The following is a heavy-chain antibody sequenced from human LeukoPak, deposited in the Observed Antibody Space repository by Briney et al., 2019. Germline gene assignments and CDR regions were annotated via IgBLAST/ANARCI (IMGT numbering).Heavy chain of an antibody. V-gene: IGHV1-69*04. CDR1: GGTFSSYA. D-gene: IGHD6-19*01. CDR2: IIPILGIA. CDR3: ARDGPSMIAVAGTGYYGMDV. Sequence: PWASVKVSCKASGGTFSSYAISWVRQAPGQGLEWMGRIIPILGIANYAQKFQGRVTITADKSTSTAYMELSSLRSEDTAVYYCARDGPSMIAVAGTGYYGMDVWGQGTTVTVSS. J-gene: IGHJ6*02.